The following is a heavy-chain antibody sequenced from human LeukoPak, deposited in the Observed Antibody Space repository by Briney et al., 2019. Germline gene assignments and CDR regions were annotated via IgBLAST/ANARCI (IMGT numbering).Heavy chain of an antibody. J-gene: IGHJ4*02. D-gene: IGHD3-10*01. CDR3: ARGQWFRAF. CDR1: GGSISSGGYS. V-gene: IGHV4-30-4*07. Sequence: SQTLSLTCAVSGGSISSGGYSRSWIRQPPGKGLEWIGEIHYSGSATYNPSLKSRVTISVDTSKNQFSLKMNSVTAADTAVYYCARGQWFRAFWSRGTPVTVSS. CDR2: IHYSGSA.